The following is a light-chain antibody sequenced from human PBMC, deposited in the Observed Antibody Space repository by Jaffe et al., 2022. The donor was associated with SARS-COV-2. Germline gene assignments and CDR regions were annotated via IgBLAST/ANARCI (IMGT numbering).Light chain of an antibody. J-gene: IGKJ4*01. CDR3: QHYDNWPLT. Sequence: ETVMTQSSATLSVFPGERATLSCRASQSVSNNLAWYQQKPGRAPRLLIYGASTRATGVPDRFSGSGSGTEFTLTISSLQSEDSAIYYCQHYDNWPLTFGGGTKVEI. CDR1: QSVSNN. V-gene: IGKV3-15*01. CDR2: GAS.